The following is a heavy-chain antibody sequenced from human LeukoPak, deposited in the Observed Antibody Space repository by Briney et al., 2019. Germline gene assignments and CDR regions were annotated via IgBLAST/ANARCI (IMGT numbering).Heavy chain of an antibody. Sequence: SETLSLTCTVFGGSISSSSYYWGWIRQPPGKGLEWIGSIYYSGSTYYNPSLKSRVTISVDTSKNQFSLKLSSVTAADTAVYYCARVSCSSTSCSNGIDPWGQGTLVTVSS. V-gene: IGHV4-39*07. CDR2: IYYSGST. D-gene: IGHD2-2*01. J-gene: IGHJ5*02. CDR3: ARVSCSSTSCSNGIDP. CDR1: GGSISSSSYY.